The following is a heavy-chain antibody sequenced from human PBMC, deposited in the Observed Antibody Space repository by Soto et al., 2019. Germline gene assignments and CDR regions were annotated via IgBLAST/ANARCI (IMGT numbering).Heavy chain of an antibody. J-gene: IGHJ4*02. CDR1: GFTFTSSA. D-gene: IGHD3-22*01. V-gene: IGHV1-58*01. CDR3: AAVPTRSGYSLYLTD. Sequence: SVKVSCKASGFTFTSSAVQWVRQARGQRLEWIGWIVVGSGNTNYAQKFQERVTITRDMSTSTAYMALSSLRSEDTAVYYCAAVPTRSGYSLYLTDWGQGTLVTVSS. CDR2: IVVGSGNT.